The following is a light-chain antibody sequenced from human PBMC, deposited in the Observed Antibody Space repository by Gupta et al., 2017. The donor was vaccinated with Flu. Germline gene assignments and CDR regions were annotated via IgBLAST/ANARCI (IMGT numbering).Light chain of an antibody. CDR2: AAS. CDR3: QQSDSTPPQT. V-gene: IGKV1-39*01. J-gene: IGKJ1*01. CDR1: QSISSY. Sequence: DIQMTQSPSSLSASVGDRVTITCRASQSISSYLNWYQQKPGKAPKLLIYAASSWQSGVPSRFSGSGYGTYLTLTISSRQQEDFATYYCQQSDSTPPQTFGQGTXVEIK.